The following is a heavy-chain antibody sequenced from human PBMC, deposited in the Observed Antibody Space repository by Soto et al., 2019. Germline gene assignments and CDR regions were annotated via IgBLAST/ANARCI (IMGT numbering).Heavy chain of an antibody. Sequence: EVQLVESGGGLVQPGGSLRLSCAASGLTFSSYWMHWVRQAPGKGLVWVSRISTDGSVTTYADSVKGRFTISRHNAKNTLYLEMNRLRTADTAVYYCARATYSSGCWGFDYWGQGTLVNVSS. J-gene: IGHJ4*02. V-gene: IGHV3-74*01. CDR2: ISTDGSVT. CDR1: GLTFSSYW. D-gene: IGHD6-19*01. CDR3: ARATYSSGCWGFDY.